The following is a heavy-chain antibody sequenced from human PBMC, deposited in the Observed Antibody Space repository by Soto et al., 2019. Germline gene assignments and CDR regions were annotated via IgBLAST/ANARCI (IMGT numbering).Heavy chain of an antibody. CDR3: ARHEGHYYDSSGYLDY. CDR1: GGSISSNDFY. J-gene: IGHJ4*02. Sequence: SETLSLTCIVSGGSISSNDFYWSWIRQHPGKGLEWIGYIYYSGSTNYNPSLKSRVTISVDTSKNQFSLKLSSVTAADTAVYYCARHEGHYYDSSGYLDYWGQGTLVTVSS. CDR2: IYYSGST. D-gene: IGHD3-22*01. V-gene: IGHV4-61*05.